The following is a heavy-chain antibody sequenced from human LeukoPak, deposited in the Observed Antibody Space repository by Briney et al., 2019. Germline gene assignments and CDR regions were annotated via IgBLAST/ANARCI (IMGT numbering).Heavy chain of an antibody. V-gene: IGHV3-53*01. CDR1: GFTVSSNY. D-gene: IGHD2-21*01. CDR2: IYSGGST. Sequence: GGSLRLSCAASGFTVSSNYMSWVRQAPGKGLEWVSAIYSGGSTYYADSVKGRFTISRDNSKNTLYLQMNSLRAEDTAVYYCARVESTGGDYYFDYWGQGTLVTVSS. J-gene: IGHJ4*02. CDR3: ARVESTGGDYYFDY.